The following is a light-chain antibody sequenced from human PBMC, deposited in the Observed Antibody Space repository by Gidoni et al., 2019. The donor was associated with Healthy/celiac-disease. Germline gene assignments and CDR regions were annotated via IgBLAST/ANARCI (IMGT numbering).Light chain of an antibody. J-gene: IGKJ2*01. CDR1: QSVLYSSNNKNY. Sequence: DIVMTQSPDSLAVSLGERATINCKSSQSVLYSSNNKNYLAWYQQKPGQPPKLLIYWASTRESGVPDRFSSSGSGTDFTLTISSLQAEDVAVYYCQQYYSTPPYTFXQXTKLEIK. CDR2: WAS. V-gene: IGKV4-1*01. CDR3: QQYYSTPPYT.